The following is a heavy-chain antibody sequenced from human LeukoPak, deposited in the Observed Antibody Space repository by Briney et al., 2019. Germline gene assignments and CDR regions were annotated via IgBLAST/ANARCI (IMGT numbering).Heavy chain of an antibody. V-gene: IGHV3-7*04. J-gene: IGHJ4*02. CDR3: AREGIQLWPYYFDY. CDR1: GFTFSSYA. Sequence: GGSLRLSCAASGFTFSSYAMSWVRQAPGKGLEWVANIKQDGSEKYYVDSVKGRFTISRDNAKNSLYLQMNSLRAEDTAVYYCAREGIQLWPYYFDYWGQGTLVTVSS. D-gene: IGHD5-18*01. CDR2: IKQDGSEK.